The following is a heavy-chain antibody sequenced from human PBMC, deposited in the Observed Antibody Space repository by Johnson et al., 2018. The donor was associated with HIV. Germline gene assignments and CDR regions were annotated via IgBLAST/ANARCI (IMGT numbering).Heavy chain of an antibody. J-gene: IGHJ3*02. CDR2: ISYDGSNK. V-gene: IGHV3-30*04. CDR3: ARVAPAHDAFDI. D-gene: IGHD2-2*01. CDR1: GFTFRSYA. Sequence: VESGGGVVQPGRSLRLSCAASGFTFRSYAMHWVRQAPGKGLEWVAVISYDGSNKYYADSVKGRFTISRDNSKNTLYLQMNSLRAEDTAVYYCARVAPAHDAFDIWGQGTMVTVSS.